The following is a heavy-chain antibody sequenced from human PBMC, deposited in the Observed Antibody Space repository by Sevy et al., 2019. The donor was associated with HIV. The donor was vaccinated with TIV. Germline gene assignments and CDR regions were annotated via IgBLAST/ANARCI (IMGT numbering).Heavy chain of an antibody. CDR1: GGTFSSYA. CDR3: ARSGVGPYYYYYMDV. V-gene: IGHV1-69*10. CDR2: IIPILGIA. J-gene: IGHJ6*03. Sequence: ASVKVSCKASGGTFSSYAISWVRQASGQGLEWMGGIIPILGIANYAQKFQGRVTITADKSTSTAYMELSSLRSEDTAVYYCARSGVGPYYYYYMDVWGKGTTVTVSS. D-gene: IGHD3-10*01.